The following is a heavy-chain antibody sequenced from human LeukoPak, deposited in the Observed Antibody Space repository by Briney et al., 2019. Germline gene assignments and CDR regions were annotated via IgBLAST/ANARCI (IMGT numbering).Heavy chain of an antibody. CDR2: INPNSGGT. J-gene: IGHJ4*02. D-gene: IGHD6-13*01. CDR1: GYTFTAYY. V-gene: IGHV1-2*06. CDR3: ARYHSSSWYRANFYFDY. Sequence: ASVKVSCKASGYTFTAYYIHWVRQAPGQGLEWMGRINPNSGGTNYAQKFQGRVTMTRDTSISTAYMELSRLRSDDTAVYYCARYHSSSWYRANFYFDYWGQGTLVTVSS.